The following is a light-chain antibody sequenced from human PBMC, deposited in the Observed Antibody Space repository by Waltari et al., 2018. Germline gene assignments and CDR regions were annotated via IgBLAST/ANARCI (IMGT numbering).Light chain of an antibody. CDR1: QGLGSW. Sequence: DIQMTQSPSTLSASVGDRVTITCRASQGLGSWLAWFQQKPGKAPDLLIYKASNLESGVPSGFSGSGYGREFTLTITSLQAENSATYYCQQYNSYPWTFGQGTKLEIK. V-gene: IGKV1-5*03. CDR2: KAS. CDR3: QQYNSYPWT. J-gene: IGKJ2*02.